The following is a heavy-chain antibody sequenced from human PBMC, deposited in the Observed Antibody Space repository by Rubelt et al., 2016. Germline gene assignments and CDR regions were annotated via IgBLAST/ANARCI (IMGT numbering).Heavy chain of an antibody. Sequence: GSLRLSCAASGFTFSSYAMSWVRQPPGKGLEWIGEINHSGSTNYNPSLKSRVTISVDTSKNQFSLKLSSVTAADTAVYYCARGISYGPFDYWGQGTLVTVSS. J-gene: IGHJ4*02. V-gene: IGHV4-34*01. CDR3: ARGISYGPFDY. CDR1: GFTFSSYA. CDR2: INHSGST. D-gene: IGHD5-18*01.